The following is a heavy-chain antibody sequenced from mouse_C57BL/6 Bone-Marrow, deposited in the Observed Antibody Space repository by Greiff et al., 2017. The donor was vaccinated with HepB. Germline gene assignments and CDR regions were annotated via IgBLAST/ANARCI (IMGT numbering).Heavy chain of an antibody. D-gene: IGHD1-1*02. J-gene: IGHJ2*01. CDR2: IDPSDSYT. CDR3: ARGSYGYFDY. Sequence: VQRVESGAELVRPGTSVKLSCKASGYTFTSYWMHWVKQRPGQGLGWIGVIDPSDSYTNYNQKFKGKATLTVDTSSSTAYMQLSSLTSEDSAVYYCARGSYGYFDYWGQGTTLTVSS. CDR1: GYTFTSYW. V-gene: IGHV1-59*01.